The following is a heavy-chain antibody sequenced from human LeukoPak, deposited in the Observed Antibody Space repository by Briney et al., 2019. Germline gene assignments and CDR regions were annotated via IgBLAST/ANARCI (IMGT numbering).Heavy chain of an antibody. CDR3: ARVRGTYYYDSSGPSPYHFDY. CDR2: INHSGST. D-gene: IGHD3-22*01. V-gene: IGHV4-34*01. J-gene: IGHJ4*02. CDR1: GGSFSGYY. Sequence: PSETLSLTCAVYGGSFSGYYWSWIRQPPGKGLEWIGEINHSGSTNYNPSLKSRVTISVDTSKNQFSLKLSSVTAADTAVYYCARVRGTYYYDSSGPSPYHFDYWGQGTLVTVSS.